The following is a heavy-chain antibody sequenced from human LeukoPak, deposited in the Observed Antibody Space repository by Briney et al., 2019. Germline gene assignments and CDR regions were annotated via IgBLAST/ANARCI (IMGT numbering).Heavy chain of an antibody. J-gene: IGHJ3*01. D-gene: IGHD4-17*01. CDR1: GFAFSSYS. V-gene: IGHV3-21*01. CDR3: ARDPNGDYVGAFDF. CDR2: ISSSSSYI. Sequence: GGSLRLSCAASGFAFSSYSMNWVRQAPVKGLEWVSSISSSSSYIYYADSVKGRFTISRDNAKNSLYLQMNSLRAEDTAVYYCARDPNGDYVGAFDFWGRGTMVTVS.